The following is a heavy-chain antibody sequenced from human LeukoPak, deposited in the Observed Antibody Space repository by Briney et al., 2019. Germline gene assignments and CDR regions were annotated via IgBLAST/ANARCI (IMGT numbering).Heavy chain of an antibody. CDR1: GFTFSSYS. Sequence: PGGSLRLSCAASGFTFSSYSMNWVRQAPGKGLEWVSSISSSSSYIYYADSVKGRFTISRDNSKNTLYLQMNSLRAEDTAVYYCAKSVVAGVYGSFDYWGQGTLVTVSS. CDR2: ISSSSSYI. D-gene: IGHD2-15*01. J-gene: IGHJ4*02. CDR3: AKSVVAGVYGSFDY. V-gene: IGHV3-21*04.